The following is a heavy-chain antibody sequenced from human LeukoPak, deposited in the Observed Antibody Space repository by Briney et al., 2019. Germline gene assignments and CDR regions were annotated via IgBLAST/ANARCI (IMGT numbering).Heavy chain of an antibody. CDR1: GFSFSSYE. D-gene: IGHD6-6*01. CDR2: ISSSGSIM. V-gene: IGHV3-48*03. CDR3: SGQYSSSSVVDY. Sequence: GGSLRLSCAASGFSFSSYEMSWVRQAPGKGLEWVSYISSSGSIMYSADSVKGRFTISRDNAKNSLYLQMNSLRAEDTAIYYCSGQYSSSSVVDYWGQGTLVTVSS. J-gene: IGHJ4*02.